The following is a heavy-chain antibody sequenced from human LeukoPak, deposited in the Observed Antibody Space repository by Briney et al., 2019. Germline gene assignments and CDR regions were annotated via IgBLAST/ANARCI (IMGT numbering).Heavy chain of an antibody. J-gene: IGHJ4*02. Sequence: GGSLGLSCAASGFMFSSNWMSWVRLAPGKGLEWVANIKEDGTETYYVDSVKGRFTISRDNAKNSLYLQMNSLRVEDTAVYYCAKEGRSLQTYWGQGTLVTVSS. V-gene: IGHV3-7*03. D-gene: IGHD5-24*01. CDR2: IKEDGTET. CDR3: AKEGRSLQTY. CDR1: GFMFSSNW.